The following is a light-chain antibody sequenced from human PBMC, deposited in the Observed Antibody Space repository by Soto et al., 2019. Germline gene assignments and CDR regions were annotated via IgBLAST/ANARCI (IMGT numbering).Light chain of an antibody. CDR2: EVT. Sequence: QSVLTQPPSASGSPGQSVTISCTGTSSDVGGYNFVSWYQQHPGKAPKLVIYEVTKRPSVVPDRFSGSKSGNTASLTISGLQAEDEADYYCASYTRTTTLVFGGGTQLTVL. V-gene: IGLV2-8*01. CDR1: SSDVGGYNF. J-gene: IGLJ2*01. CDR3: ASYTRTTTLV.